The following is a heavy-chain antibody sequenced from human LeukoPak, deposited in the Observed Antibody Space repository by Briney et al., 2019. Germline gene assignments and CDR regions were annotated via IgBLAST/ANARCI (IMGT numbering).Heavy chain of an antibody. CDR2: IKQDGSEK. J-gene: IGHJ4*02. V-gene: IGHV3-7*03. D-gene: IGHD2-15*01. CDR3: ARDRWYCSGGSCYVNYFDY. CDR1: GFTFSSYW. Sequence: GGSLRLSCAASGFTFSSYWMSWVRQAPGKGLEWVANIKQDGSEKYYVDSVKGRFTISRDNAKNSLYLQMNSLRAEDTAVYYCARDRWYCSGGSCYVNYFDYWGQGTLVTVPS.